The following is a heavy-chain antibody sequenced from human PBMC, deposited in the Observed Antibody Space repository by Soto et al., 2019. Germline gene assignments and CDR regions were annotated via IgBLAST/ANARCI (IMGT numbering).Heavy chain of an antibody. Sequence: SETVSLTCTVSGGSISSGDYYWSWIRQPPGKGLEWIGYIYYSGSTYYNPPLKSRVTISVDTSKNQFSLKLSSVTAADTAVYYCARHSNEYRKSLDYWGQGTLVTVSS. CDR1: GGSISSGDYY. V-gene: IGHV4-30-4*01. D-gene: IGHD6-13*01. J-gene: IGHJ4*02. CDR2: IYYSGST. CDR3: ARHSNEYRKSLDY.